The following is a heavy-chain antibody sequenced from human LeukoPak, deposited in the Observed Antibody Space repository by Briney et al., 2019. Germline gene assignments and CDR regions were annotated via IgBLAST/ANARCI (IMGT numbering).Heavy chain of an antibody. CDR3: ARARSPSSGYLLRDHNWFDP. Sequence: GASVKVSCKASGGTFNSHAISWVRQAPGQGLVWMGGIIPIFGTANYAQKVQGRVTITTDESTTTAYMELSSLRSEDTAVYYCARARSPSSGYLLRDHNWFDPWGQGTLVTVSS. J-gene: IGHJ5*02. V-gene: IGHV1-69*05. D-gene: IGHD3-22*01. CDR1: GGTFNSHA. CDR2: IIPIFGTA.